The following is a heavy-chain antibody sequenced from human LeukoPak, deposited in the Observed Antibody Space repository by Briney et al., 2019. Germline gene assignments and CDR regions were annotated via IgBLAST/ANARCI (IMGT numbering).Heavy chain of an antibody. V-gene: IGHV4-59*01. J-gene: IGHJ4*02. CDR1: GDSITSNY. Sequence: SETLSLTCTVSGDSITSNYWNWIRHPPGKELEWIGYISYSGSTNYSPSLKSRVTMAVDTSKNQFSLKLNSVTAADTAVYYCARNVGSVTDYWGQGTLVTVSS. CDR3: ARNVGSVTDY. D-gene: IGHD6-25*01. CDR2: ISYSGST.